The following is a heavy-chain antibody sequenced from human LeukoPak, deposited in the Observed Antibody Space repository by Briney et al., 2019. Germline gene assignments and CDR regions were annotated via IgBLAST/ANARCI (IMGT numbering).Heavy chain of an antibody. CDR3: ARRGLRNDY. CDR2: INHSGST. Sequence: PSETLSLTCAVYGGSFSGYYWSWIRERPGKGLEWIGEINHSGSTNYNPSLKSRVTISVDTSKNQFSLKLSSVTAADTAVYYRARRGLRNDYWGQGTLVTVSS. D-gene: IGHD3-10*01. CDR1: GGSFSGYY. J-gene: IGHJ4*02. V-gene: IGHV4-34*01.